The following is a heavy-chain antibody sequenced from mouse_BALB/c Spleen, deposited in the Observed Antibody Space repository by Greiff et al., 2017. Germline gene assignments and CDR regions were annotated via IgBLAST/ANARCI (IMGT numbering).Heavy chain of an antibody. CDR1: GFNIKDTY. CDR2: IDPANGNT. Sequence: EVQLQQSGAELVKPGASVKLSCTASGFNIKDTYMHWVKQRPEQGLEWIGRIDPANGNTKYDPKFQGKATITADTSSNTAYLQLSSLTSEDTAVYYCNWVITRDYAMDYWGQGTSVTVSS. V-gene: IGHV14-3*02. CDR3: NWVITRDYAMDY. J-gene: IGHJ4*01. D-gene: IGHD1-1*01.